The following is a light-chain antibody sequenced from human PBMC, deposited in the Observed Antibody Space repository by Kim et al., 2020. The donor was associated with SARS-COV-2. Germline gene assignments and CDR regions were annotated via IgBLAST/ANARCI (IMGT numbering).Light chain of an antibody. CDR2: RTS. J-gene: IGKJ1*01. CDR1: QSINSW. Sequence: DIQLTQSPSTLSASVGDRVTISCRASQSINSWVAWYQQKPGRAPYLMIHRTSILESGVPSRFSGSGSGTEFSLTISSLQSDDFGTYYCQHYDNYLWTFGQGTKVDIK. V-gene: IGKV1-5*03. CDR3: QHYDNYLWT.